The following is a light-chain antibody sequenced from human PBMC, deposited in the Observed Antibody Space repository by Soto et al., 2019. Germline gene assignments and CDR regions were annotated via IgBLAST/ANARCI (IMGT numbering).Light chain of an antibody. Sequence: EIVLTQSPGPLSLSPGERATLSCRASQSVSSSHLAWHQQKPGQAPRLLIYGVSSRATGIPDRFSGRGSGTDFTLTISRLEPEDFAVYYCQQYDRSPWTCGQGTKVEIK. CDR3: QQYDRSPWT. J-gene: IGKJ1*01. V-gene: IGKV3-20*01. CDR2: GVS. CDR1: QSVSSSH.